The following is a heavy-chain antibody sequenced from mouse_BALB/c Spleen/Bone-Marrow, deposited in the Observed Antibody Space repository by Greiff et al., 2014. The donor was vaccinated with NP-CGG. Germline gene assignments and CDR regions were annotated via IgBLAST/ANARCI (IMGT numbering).Heavy chain of an antibody. Sequence: LQESGAELVRPGASVKLSCKTSGYTFTSYWINRVKQRPGQGLEWIGNIYPSDNYTNYNQKFKDKATLTVDISSTTAYMQLSSPTSEDSAVYYCTRTYEYFDYWGQGTTLTVSS. D-gene: IGHD2-3*01. V-gene: IGHV1-69*02. CDR2: IYPSDNYT. CDR1: GYTFTSYW. J-gene: IGHJ2*01. CDR3: TRTYEYFDY.